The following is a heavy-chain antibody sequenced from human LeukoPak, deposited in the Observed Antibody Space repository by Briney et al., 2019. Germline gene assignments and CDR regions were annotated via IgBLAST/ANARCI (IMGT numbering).Heavy chain of an antibody. CDR2: TYFRSKWYN. Sequence: SQTLSLTCAISRDSVSSNSATWTWIRQSPSRGLEWLGGTYFRSKWYNDSAESVKSRISINPDTSKNQFSLQLSSVTPEDTAVYYCARGLLVGHPYYCAMDVRGQGTTVSVSS. J-gene: IGHJ6*02. CDR3: ARGLLVGHPYYCAMDV. D-gene: IGHD2-8*02. V-gene: IGHV6-1*01. CDR1: RDSVSSNSAT.